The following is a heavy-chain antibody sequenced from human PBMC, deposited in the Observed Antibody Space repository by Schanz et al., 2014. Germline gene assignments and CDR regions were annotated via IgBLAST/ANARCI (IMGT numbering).Heavy chain of an antibody. CDR3: ARFLARYQYYGVDV. V-gene: IGHV3-11*03. J-gene: IGHJ6*02. CDR1: GFTFSDAW. Sequence: VQLLESGGGLVKPGGSLRLSCAASGFTFSDAWMTWVRQAPGKGLEWVSHISGSSIHKNYADSVKGRFSISRDNGETSVYLQINSLRVEDTAVYYCARFLARYQYYGVDVWGQGTTVIVSS. CDR2: ISGSSIHK. D-gene: IGHD3-3*01.